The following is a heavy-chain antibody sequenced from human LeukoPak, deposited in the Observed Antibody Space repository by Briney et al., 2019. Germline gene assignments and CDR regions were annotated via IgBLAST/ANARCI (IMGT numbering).Heavy chain of an antibody. D-gene: IGHD1-26*01. CDR3: ARSIVGATLYFDY. V-gene: IGHV3-21*04. CDR1: GFNLNTYS. J-gene: IGHJ4*02. Sequence: PGGSLRLSCAASGFNLNTYSMNWVRQAPGKGLEWVSSISGSSSYIYYADSVKGRFTISRDNAKNSLYLQMNSLRAEDTAVYYCARSIVGATLYFDYWGQGTLVTVSS. CDR2: ISGSSSYI.